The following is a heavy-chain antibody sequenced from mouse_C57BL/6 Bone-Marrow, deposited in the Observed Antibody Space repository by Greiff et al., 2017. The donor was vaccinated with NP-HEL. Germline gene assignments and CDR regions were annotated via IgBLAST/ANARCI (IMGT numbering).Heavy chain of an antibody. CDR3: ARENFTTVPDY. CDR2: INPSSGYT. D-gene: IGHD1-1*01. V-gene: IGHV1-4*01. J-gene: IGHJ2*01. CDR1: GYTFTSYT. Sequence: QVQLQQSGAELARPGASVKMSCKASGYTFTSYTMHWVKQRPGQGLEWIGYINPSSGYTKYNQKIKDKATLTADKSSSTAYMQLSSLTSEDSADYYCARENFTTVPDYWGQGTTLTVSS.